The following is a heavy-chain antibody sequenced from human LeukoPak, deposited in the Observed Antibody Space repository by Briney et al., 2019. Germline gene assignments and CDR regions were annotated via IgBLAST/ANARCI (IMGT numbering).Heavy chain of an antibody. CDR1: GGSVSSGGYY. CDR2: IYYSGST. Sequence: PSETLSLTCTVSGGSVSSGGYYWSWIRQHPGQGLEWIGYIYYSGSTYYNPSLQSRVTISVDTSKNQFSLKLSSVTAADTAVYYCARSAQTVTTFPLDYWGQGTLVTVPS. J-gene: IGHJ4*02. CDR3: ARSAQTVTTFPLDY. D-gene: IGHD4-17*01. V-gene: IGHV4-31*03.